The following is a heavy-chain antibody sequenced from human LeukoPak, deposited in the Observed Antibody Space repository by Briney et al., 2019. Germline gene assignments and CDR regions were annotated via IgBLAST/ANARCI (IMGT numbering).Heavy chain of an antibody. CDR3: ARTSSGWYHY. D-gene: IGHD6-19*01. V-gene: IGHV4-59*08. Sequence: SGTLSLTCTVSGGSISSYYWSWIRQPPGKGLEWIGYIYYSGSTNYNPSLKSRVTISVDTSKNQFSLKLSSVTAADTAVYYCARTSSGWYHYWGQGTLVTVSS. J-gene: IGHJ4*02. CDR2: IYYSGST. CDR1: GGSISSYY.